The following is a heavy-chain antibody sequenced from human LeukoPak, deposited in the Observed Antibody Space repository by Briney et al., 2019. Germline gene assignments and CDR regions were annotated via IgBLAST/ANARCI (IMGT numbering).Heavy chain of an antibody. CDR2: IYYSGST. V-gene: IGHV4-59*01. CDR3: ARAAPRTESNYDWFDP. D-gene: IGHD4-11*01. Sequence: SETLSLTCTVSGGSISSYYWSWIRQPPGKGLEWIGYIYYSGSTNYNPSLKSRVTISVDTSKNQFSLKLSSVTAADTAVYYCARAAPRTESNYDWFDPWGQGTLVTVSS. J-gene: IGHJ5*02. CDR1: GGSISSYY.